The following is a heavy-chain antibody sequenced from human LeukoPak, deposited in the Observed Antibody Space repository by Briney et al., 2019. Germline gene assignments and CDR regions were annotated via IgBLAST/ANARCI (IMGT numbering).Heavy chain of an antibody. CDR1: GFTFSDYA. J-gene: IGHJ4*02. CDR2: ISSGGSYI. Sequence: GGSLRLSCAASGFTFSDYAMNWVRQAPGKGLEWVSSISSGGSYISYADSVKGRFTVSRDNAKDSLFLQMRSLRDEDTAVYYCAGGPALYCTSSSCLDGVDWGQGTLVSVSS. D-gene: IGHD2-2*01. CDR3: AGGPALYCTSSSCLDGVD. V-gene: IGHV3-21*01.